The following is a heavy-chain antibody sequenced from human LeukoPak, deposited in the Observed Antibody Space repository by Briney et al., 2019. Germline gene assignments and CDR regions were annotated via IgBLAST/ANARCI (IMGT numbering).Heavy chain of an antibody. D-gene: IGHD3-3*01. CDR2: IYYSGTT. CDR3: ARDSGVAPYFDY. J-gene: IGHJ4*02. CDR1: GGSISSYF. V-gene: IGHV4-59*01. Sequence: SETLSLTCTVSGGSISSYFWSWIRQPPGKGLEWIGYIYYSGTTNYNPSLKSRVTISVDTSKNQFSLKLCALAAADTAVYYCARDSGVAPYFDYWGQGTLVTVSS.